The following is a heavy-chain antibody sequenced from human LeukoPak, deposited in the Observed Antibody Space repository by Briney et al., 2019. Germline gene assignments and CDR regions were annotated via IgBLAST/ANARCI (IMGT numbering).Heavy chain of an antibody. CDR3: TSRISNGYCSSTSCYRP. Sequence: GGSLRLSCAASGFTFSGSAVHWVRQASGKGLEWVGRIRSKANSYATAYAASVKGRFTISRDDSKNTAYLQMNSLKTEDTAVYYCTSRISNGYCSSTSCYRPWGQGTLVTVSS. CDR1: GFTFSGSA. CDR2: IRSKANSYAT. J-gene: IGHJ5*02. D-gene: IGHD2-2*02. V-gene: IGHV3-73*01.